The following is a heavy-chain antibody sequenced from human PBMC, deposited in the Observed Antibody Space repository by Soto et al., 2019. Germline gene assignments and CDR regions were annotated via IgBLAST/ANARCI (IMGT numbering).Heavy chain of an antibody. D-gene: IGHD3-16*01. CDR1: GYTFTIYA. CDR3: ARSFVHSVCAHYYYAMDV. Sequence: ASVKVSCKASGYTFTIYAMHWVLQAPGQRLEWMGWINAGNGNTKYSQKFQGRVTITRDTSASTAYMELSSLRSEDTAVYYCARSFVHSVCAHYYYAMDVCGPATTVT. V-gene: IGHV1-3*01. J-gene: IGHJ6*02. CDR2: INAGNGNT.